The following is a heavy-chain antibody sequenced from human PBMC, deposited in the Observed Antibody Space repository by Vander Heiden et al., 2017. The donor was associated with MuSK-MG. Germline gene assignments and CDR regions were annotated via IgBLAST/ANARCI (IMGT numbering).Heavy chain of an antibody. CDR3: ARPIVGATYDAFDI. V-gene: IGHV3-23*01. CDR1: AFTFSSYA. D-gene: IGHD1-26*01. Sequence: EVQLLESGGGLVQPGGSLILSCAASAFTFSSYAMSWVRQAPGKGLEWGSAISGSGGSTYYADTVKGRFTISRDNSKNTLYLQMNSLRAEDTAVYYCARPIVGATYDAFDIWGQGTMVTVSS. CDR2: ISGSGGST. J-gene: IGHJ3*02.